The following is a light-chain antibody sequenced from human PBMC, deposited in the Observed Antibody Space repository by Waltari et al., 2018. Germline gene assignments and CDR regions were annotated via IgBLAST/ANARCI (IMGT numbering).Light chain of an antibody. CDR1: SSDAGSYNL. Sequence: QSALTQPASVSGSPGQSITISCTGTSSDAGSYNLVAWYQQHPGKAPKPMSYEVSKRPSGVSNRFSGSKSGNTASLTSSGLQAEDEADYYCCSYAGSSTFVFGTGTKVTVL. J-gene: IGLJ1*01. CDR2: EVS. CDR3: CSYAGSSTFV. V-gene: IGLV2-23*02.